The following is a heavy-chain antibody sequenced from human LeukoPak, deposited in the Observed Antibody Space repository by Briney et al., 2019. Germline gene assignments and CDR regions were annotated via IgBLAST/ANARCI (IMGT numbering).Heavy chain of an antibody. D-gene: IGHD3-3*01. V-gene: IGHV4-39*01. J-gene: IGHJ4*02. CDR3: ARSDQPERITIFGVVSKKSYYFDY. CDR1: GGSISSSSYY. Sequence: SETLSLTCTVSGGSISSSSYYWGWIRQPPGKGLEWIGSIYYSGSTYYNPSLKSRVTISVDTSKNQFSLKLSSVTAADTAVYYCARSDQPERITIFGVVSKKSYYFDYWGQGTLVTVSS. CDR2: IYYSGST.